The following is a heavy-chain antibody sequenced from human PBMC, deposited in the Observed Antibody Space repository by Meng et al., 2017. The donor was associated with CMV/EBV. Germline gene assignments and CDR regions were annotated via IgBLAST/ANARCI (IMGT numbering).Heavy chain of an antibody. Sequence: GESLKISCAASGFTVSSNYMSWVRQAPGKGLEWVSVIYSGGSTYYADSAKGRFTISRDNSKNTLYLQMNSLRAEDTAVYYCARERVVVVPAATLDYGMDVWGQGTTVTVSS. CDR3: ARERVVVVPAATLDYGMDV. J-gene: IGHJ6*02. CDR2: IYSGGST. V-gene: IGHV3-53*01. CDR1: GFTVSSNY. D-gene: IGHD2-2*01.